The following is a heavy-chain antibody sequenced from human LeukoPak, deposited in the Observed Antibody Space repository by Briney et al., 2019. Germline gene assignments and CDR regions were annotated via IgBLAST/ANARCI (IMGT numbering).Heavy chain of an antibody. CDR2: INHSGST. J-gene: IGHJ6*03. D-gene: IGHD2-2*01. CDR3: AREVVSTSEDYYYYMDV. V-gene: IGHV4-34*01. CDR1: GGSFSGYY. Sequence: SETLSLTCAVYGGSFSGYYWSWIRQPPGKGLEWIGEINHSGSTNYNPSLKSRVTISVDTSKNQFSLKLSSVTAADTAVYYCAREVVSTSEDYYYYMDVWGKGTTVTVSS.